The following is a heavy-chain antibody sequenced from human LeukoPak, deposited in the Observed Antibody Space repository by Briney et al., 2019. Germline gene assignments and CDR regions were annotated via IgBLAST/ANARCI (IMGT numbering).Heavy chain of an antibody. J-gene: IGHJ5*02. CDR1: GFTFSNSA. CDR2: IKQDGSEK. D-gene: IGHD2-2*01. Sequence: GGSLRLSCAASGFTFSNSAMGWVRQAPGKGLEWVANIKQDGSEKYYVDSVKGRFTISRDNAKNSLYLQMNSLRAEDTAVYYCASFLVVVPAAVGWFDPWGQGTLVTVSS. V-gene: IGHV3-7*01. CDR3: ASFLVVVPAAVGWFDP.